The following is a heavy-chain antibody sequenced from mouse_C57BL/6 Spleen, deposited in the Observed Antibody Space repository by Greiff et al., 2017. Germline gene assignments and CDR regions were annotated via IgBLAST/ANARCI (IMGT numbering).Heavy chain of an antibody. CDR1: GYTFTSYW. CDR3: AREGRLPLAY. Sequence: QVQLQQPGAELVKPGASVKLSCKASGYTFTSYWMHWVKQRPGQGLEWIGMIHPNSGSTNYNEKFKSKATLTVDQSSSTAYMQLSSLTSEDSAVYYCAREGRLPLAYWGQGTLVTVSA. D-gene: IGHD3-2*02. V-gene: IGHV1-64*01. CDR2: IHPNSGST. J-gene: IGHJ3*01.